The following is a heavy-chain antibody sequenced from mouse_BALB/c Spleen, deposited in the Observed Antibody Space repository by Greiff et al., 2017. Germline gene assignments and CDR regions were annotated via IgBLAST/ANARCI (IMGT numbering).Heavy chain of an antibody. CDR2: IWAGGST. CDR1: GFSLTSYG. Sequence: VMLVESGPGLVAPSQSLSITCTVSGFSLTSYGVHWVRQPPGKGLEWLGVIWAGGSTNYNSALMSRLSISKDNSKSQVFLKMNSLQTDDTAMYYCARGGNYPAWFAYWGQGTLVTVSA. J-gene: IGHJ3*01. D-gene: IGHD2-1*01. CDR3: ARGGNYPAWFAY. V-gene: IGHV2-9*02.